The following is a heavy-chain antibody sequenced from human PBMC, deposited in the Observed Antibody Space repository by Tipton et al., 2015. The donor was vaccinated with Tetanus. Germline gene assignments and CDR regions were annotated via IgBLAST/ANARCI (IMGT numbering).Heavy chain of an antibody. J-gene: IGHJ6*02. CDR2: ISSSSSYI. CDR1: GFTFSSYS. V-gene: IGHV3-21*04. D-gene: IGHD4-17*01. CDR3: AKDIAYGENYHYGMDV. Sequence: SLRLSCAASGFTFSSYSMNWVRQAPGKGLEWVSSISSSSSYIYYADSVKGRFTISRDNSKNSLYLQMNSLRTEDTALYYCAKDIAYGENYHYGMDVWGQGTTVTVSS.